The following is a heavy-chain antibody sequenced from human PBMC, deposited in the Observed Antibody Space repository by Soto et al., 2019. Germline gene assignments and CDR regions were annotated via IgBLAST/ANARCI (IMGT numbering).Heavy chain of an antibody. V-gene: IGHV3-48*01. CDR2: ISSSSSTI. CDR1: GFTFSSYS. D-gene: IGHD2-15*01. J-gene: IGHJ4*02. CDR3: ARDGVYCSGGRCHYYFDY. Sequence: PGGSLRLSCVGSGFTFSSYSMNWVRQAPGKGLEWVSYISSSSSTIYYADSVKGRFTISRDNSKNTLYLQMNSLRAEDTAVYYCARDGVYCSGGRCHYYFDYWGQGTLVTVSS.